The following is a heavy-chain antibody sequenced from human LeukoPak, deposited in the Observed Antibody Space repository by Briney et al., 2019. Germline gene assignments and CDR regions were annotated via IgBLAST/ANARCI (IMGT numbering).Heavy chain of an antibody. J-gene: IGHJ5*02. Sequence: PSETLSLTCTVSGGSISSSSYYWGWIRQPPGKGLEWIGYIYHSGSTYYNPSLKSRVTISVDRSKNQFSLKLSSVTAADTAVYYCARGGSGGSRRSNWFDPWGQGTLVTVSS. CDR1: GGSISSSSYY. V-gene: IGHV4-39*07. D-gene: IGHD2-15*01. CDR2: IYHSGST. CDR3: ARGGSGGSRRSNWFDP.